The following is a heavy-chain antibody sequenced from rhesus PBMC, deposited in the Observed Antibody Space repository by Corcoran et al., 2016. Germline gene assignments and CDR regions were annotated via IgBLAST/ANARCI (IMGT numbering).Heavy chain of an antibody. Sequence: LQLQESGPGLVKPSETLSVTCAVSGGSITSSYWSWIRHAPGKGLEWIGYIYGSGSSTNYNPSLKSRVTLSVDTSKNQLALKLSSVTAADTAVYYCASPSGFDVWGPGVLVTVSS. V-gene: IGHV4-169*02. J-gene: IGHJ5-1*01. CDR2: IYGSGSST. CDR1: GGSITSSY. CDR3: ASPSGFDV.